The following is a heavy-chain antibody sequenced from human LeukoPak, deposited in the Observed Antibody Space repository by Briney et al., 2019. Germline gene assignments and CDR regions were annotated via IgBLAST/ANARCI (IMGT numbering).Heavy chain of an antibody. D-gene: IGHD2-15*01. CDR3: ARDYHKYCSAGSCHAN. V-gene: IGHV1-69*01. CDR1: GGTFSSYA. CDR2: IIPIFGTA. J-gene: IGHJ4*02. Sequence: SVKVSCKASGGTFSSYAISWVRQAPGQGLEWMGGIIPIFGTANYAQKFQGRVTITADESTSTAYMELSSLRSEDTAVYYCARDYHKYCSAGSCHANWGQGTLVTVSS.